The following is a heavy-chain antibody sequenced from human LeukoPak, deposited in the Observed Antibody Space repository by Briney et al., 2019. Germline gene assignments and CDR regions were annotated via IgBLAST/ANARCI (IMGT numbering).Heavy chain of an antibody. CDR2: ICHKENI. J-gene: IGHJ4*02. V-gene: IGHV4-31*03. Sequence: SQTLSLTCTVSSDSIRSGRCCWTSIRQLPGKGREWIGYICHKENIFCSPSLRRRVPISIETSKNQVSLEETSVTGADTGVFFCTRDRRDGYTVWGQGTQVTVSS. CDR1: SDSIRSGRCC. D-gene: IGHD5-24*01. CDR3: TRDRRDGYTV.